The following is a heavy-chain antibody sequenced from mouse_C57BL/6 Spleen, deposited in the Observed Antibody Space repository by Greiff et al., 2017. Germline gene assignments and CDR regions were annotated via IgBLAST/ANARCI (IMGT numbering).Heavy chain of an antibody. CDR3: AREWYYGNYGGAMDY. CDR2: INPNNGGT. CDR1: GYTFTDYN. D-gene: IGHD2-1*01. Sequence: DVQLQESGPELVKPGASVKIPCKASGYTFTDYNMDWVKQSHGKSLEWIGDINPNNGGTIYNQKFKGKATLTVDKSSSTAYMELRSLTSEDTAVYYCAREWYYGNYGGAMDYWGQGTSVTVSS. J-gene: IGHJ4*01. V-gene: IGHV1-18*01.